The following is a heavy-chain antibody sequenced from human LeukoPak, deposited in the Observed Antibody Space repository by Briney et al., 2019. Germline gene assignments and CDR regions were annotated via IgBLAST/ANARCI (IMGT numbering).Heavy chain of an antibody. CDR2: ISSSSSYI. J-gene: IGHJ4*02. V-gene: IGHV3-21*01. D-gene: IGHD4-17*01. CDR1: GFTFNNYN. Sequence: GGSLRLSCAASGFTFNNYNMNWVRQAPGKGLEWVSTISSSSSYIYYADSVKGRFTIPRDNAKNSLYLQTNSLRAEDTAVYYCARGDYGVFEYWGQGTLVTVSS. CDR3: ARGDYGVFEY.